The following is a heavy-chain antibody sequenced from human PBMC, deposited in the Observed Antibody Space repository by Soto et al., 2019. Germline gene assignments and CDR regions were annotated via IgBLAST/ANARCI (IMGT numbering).Heavy chain of an antibody. D-gene: IGHD6-19*01. CDR1: GGSISSSSYY. CDR2: IYYSGST. Sequence: SETLSLTCTVSGGSISSSSYYWGWIRQPPGKGLEWIGSIYYSGSTYYNPSLKSRVTISVDTSKNQFSLKLSSVTAADTAVYYCARVTYSSGWSLDYWGQGTLVTVSS. V-gene: IGHV4-39*01. CDR3: ARVTYSSGWSLDY. J-gene: IGHJ4*02.